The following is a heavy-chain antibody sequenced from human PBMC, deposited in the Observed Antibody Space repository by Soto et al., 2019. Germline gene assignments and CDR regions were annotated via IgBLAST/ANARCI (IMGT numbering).Heavy chain of an antibody. CDR1: GGSISSCGYY. Sequence: SETLSLTCTVSGGSISSCGYYWSWLRQHPGKGLEWIGYIYYSGSTNYNPSLKSRVTISVDTSKNQFSLKLSSVTAADTAVYYCARAHLKGYSGYDSYFQHWGQGTLVTVSS. CDR2: IYYSGST. CDR3: ARAHLKGYSGYDSYFQH. V-gene: IGHV4-61*08. J-gene: IGHJ1*01. D-gene: IGHD5-12*01.